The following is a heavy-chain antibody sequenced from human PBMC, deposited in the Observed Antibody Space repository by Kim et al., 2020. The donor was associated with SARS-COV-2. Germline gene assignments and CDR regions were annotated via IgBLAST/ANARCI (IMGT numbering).Heavy chain of an antibody. CDR2: GDTT. Sequence: GDTTYYADSVTARFTISRDNSKNTLYLQMSGRRAEDTAVYCCARARGDSWGQGTLVTVSS. V-gene: IGHV3-23*01. CDR3: ARARGDS. J-gene: IGHJ4*02.